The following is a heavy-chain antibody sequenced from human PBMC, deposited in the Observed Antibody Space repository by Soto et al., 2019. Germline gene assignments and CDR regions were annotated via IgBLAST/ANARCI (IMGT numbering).Heavy chain of an antibody. V-gene: IGHV4-34*01. CDR3: ARGVNRSSWYSGPWYFDL. Sequence: SETLSLTCAVYGGSFSGYYWSWIRQPPGKGLEWIGEINHSGSTNYNPSLKSRVTISVDTSKNQFSLKLSSGTAADTAVYYCARGVNRSSWYSGPWYFDLWGRGTLVTVSS. CDR2: INHSGST. J-gene: IGHJ2*01. D-gene: IGHD6-13*01. CDR1: GGSFSGYY.